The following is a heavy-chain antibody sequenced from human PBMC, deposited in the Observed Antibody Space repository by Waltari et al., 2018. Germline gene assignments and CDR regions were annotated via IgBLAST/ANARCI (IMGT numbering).Heavy chain of an antibody. D-gene: IGHD2-2*01. Sequence: QVELVQSGPELKKPGASVKVSCRASGYSFTSYAINWVRQAPGRGFELMGWINTNSGNPTYVQGFTGRVVFSLDTSVSTAFLQINSLEAEDTAVYYCAREVVPAATIVVNWFDPWGQGTLVTVSS. CDR3: AREVVPAATIVVNWFDP. CDR2: INTNSGNP. CDR1: GYSFTSYA. V-gene: IGHV7-4-1*02. J-gene: IGHJ5*02.